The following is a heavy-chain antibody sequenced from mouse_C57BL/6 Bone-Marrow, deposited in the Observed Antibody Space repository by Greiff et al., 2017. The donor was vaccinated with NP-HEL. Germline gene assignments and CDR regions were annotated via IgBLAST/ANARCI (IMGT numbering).Heavy chain of an antibody. CDR1: GYTFTSYG. J-gene: IGHJ2*01. D-gene: IGHD1-1*01. V-gene: IGHV1-81*01. CDR3: ARDYGSTFDY. Sequence: QVQLQQSGAELARPGASVKLSCKASGYTFTSYGISWVKQRTGQGLEWIGEIYPRSGNTYYNEKFKGKATLTADKSSSTAYMQLSSLTTEDSAIYYCARDYGSTFDYWGQGTTLTVSS. CDR2: IYPRSGNT.